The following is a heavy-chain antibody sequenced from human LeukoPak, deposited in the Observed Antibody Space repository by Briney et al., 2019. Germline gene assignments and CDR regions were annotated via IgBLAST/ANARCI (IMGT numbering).Heavy chain of an antibody. Sequence: KPSETLSLTCTVSGGSISSYYWSWIRQPPGKGLEWIGYIYYGGSTNYNPSLKSRVTISVHTSKNQFSLKLNSVTAADTAVYYCARQVNWFDLWGQGTLVTVSS. CDR2: IYYGGST. V-gene: IGHV4-59*08. J-gene: IGHJ5*02. CDR1: GGSISSYY. CDR3: ARQVNWFDL.